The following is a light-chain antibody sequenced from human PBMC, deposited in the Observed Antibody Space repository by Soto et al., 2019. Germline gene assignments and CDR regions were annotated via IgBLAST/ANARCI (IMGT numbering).Light chain of an antibody. J-gene: IGLJ1*01. CDR1: SSDVGGYNY. CDR3: SSYTSSSTPSV. Sequence: ALTQPASVSGSPGQSITISCTGTSSDVGGYNYVSWYQQHPGKAPKLMIYEVSNRPSGVSNRFPGSKSGNTASLTISGLQAEDEPDYYCSSYTSSSTPSVFGTGTKVTVL. CDR2: EVS. V-gene: IGLV2-14*01.